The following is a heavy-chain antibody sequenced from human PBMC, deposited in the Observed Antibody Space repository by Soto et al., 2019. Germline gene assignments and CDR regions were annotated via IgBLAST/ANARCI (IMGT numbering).Heavy chain of an antibody. CDR3: ARAGYSSSSSLDY. J-gene: IGHJ4*02. CDR2: IYYSGST. D-gene: IGHD6-6*01. V-gene: IGHV4-59*01. CDR1: GGSISSYY. Sequence: KASETLSLTCTVSGGSISSYYWSWIRQPPGKGLEWIGYIYYSGSTNYNPSLKSRVTISVDTSKNQFSLKLSSVTAADTAVYYCARAGYSSSSSLDYWGQGTLVTVSS.